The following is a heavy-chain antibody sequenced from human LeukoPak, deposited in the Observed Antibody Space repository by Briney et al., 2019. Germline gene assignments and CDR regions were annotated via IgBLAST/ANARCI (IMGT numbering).Heavy chain of an antibody. D-gene: IGHD1-26*01. CDR1: GGTFSSYA. V-gene: IGHV1-69*05. CDR2: IIPIFGTA. J-gene: IGHJ4*02. CDR3: AGQGLYGGSYRDYFDS. Sequence: SVKVSCKASGGTFSSYAISWVRQAPGQGLEWMGRIIPIFGTANYAQKFQGRVTITTDESTSTAYMELSSLRSEDTAVYYCAGQGLYGGSYRDYFDSGAREPWSPSPQ.